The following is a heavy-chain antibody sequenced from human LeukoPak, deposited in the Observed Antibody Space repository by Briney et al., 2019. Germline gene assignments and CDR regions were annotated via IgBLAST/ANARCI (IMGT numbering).Heavy chain of an antibody. Sequence: SETLSLTCAVYGGSFSGYYWSWIRQPPGKGLEWIGEINHSGSTNYNPSLKSRVTISVDTSKNQFSLKLSSVTAADTAVYYCARDWLTVAGTHDYWGQGTLVTVSS. V-gene: IGHV4-34*01. J-gene: IGHJ4*02. CDR2: INHSGST. D-gene: IGHD6-19*01. CDR1: GGSFSGYY. CDR3: ARDWLTVAGTHDY.